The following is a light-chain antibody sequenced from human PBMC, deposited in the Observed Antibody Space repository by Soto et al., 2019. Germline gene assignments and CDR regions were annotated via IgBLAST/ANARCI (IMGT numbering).Light chain of an antibody. J-gene: IGKJ1*01. V-gene: IGKV3-15*01. CDR1: QNISSN. Sequence: EIVITHSPATLSVSPGERATLSCRASQNISSNLAWYQQKPGQAPRVLIDGASTRATGIPARFSGSGSGTEFTLAISSLQSEDFAVYYCQQYNNWLWTFGQGTKVEIK. CDR2: GAS. CDR3: QQYNNWLWT.